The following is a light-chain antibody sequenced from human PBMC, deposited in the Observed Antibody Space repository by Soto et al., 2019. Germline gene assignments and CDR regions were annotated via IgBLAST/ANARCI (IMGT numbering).Light chain of an antibody. V-gene: IGKV1-16*02. CDR3: QQYDSYPHT. CDR2: AAS. CDR1: RGISNY. Sequence: DIKRTRSPPSLSASVGARVTIICRPSRGISNYLAWFQQKPGKAPKSLISAASSLQNGVPSKFSGSGFGTDFTLTISSLQPEDFATYYCQQYDSYPHTFGQGTKLEIK. J-gene: IGKJ2*01.